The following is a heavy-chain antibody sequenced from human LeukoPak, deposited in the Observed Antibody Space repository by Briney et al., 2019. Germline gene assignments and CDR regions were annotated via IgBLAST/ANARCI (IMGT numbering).Heavy chain of an antibody. V-gene: IGHV3-9*01. CDR1: GFTFDDYA. J-gene: IGHJ4*02. D-gene: IGHD3-22*01. Sequence: GGSLRLSCAASGFTFDDYAMHWVRQAPGKGLEGVSGISWKSGSIGYADSVKGRFTISRDNAKNSLYLQMNSLRAEDTALYYCAKVAYYYDSSGPFDYWGQGTLVTVSS. CDR3: AKVAYYYDSSGPFDY. CDR2: ISWKSGSI.